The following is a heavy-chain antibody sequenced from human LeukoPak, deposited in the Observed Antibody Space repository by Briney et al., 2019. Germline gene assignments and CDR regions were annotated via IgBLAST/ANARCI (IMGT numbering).Heavy chain of an antibody. CDR1: GFTFSSYA. CDR2: ISGSGGST. CDR3: AKVVGLRYFDWLSIRYFQH. D-gene: IGHD3-9*01. J-gene: IGHJ1*01. V-gene: IGHV3-23*01. Sequence: PGGSLRLSCAASGFTFSSYAMSWVRQARGKGLEWVSAISGSGGSTYFADSVKGRFTISRDNSKNTLYLQMNSLRAEDTAVYYCAKVVGLRYFDWLSIRYFQHWGQGTLVTVSS.